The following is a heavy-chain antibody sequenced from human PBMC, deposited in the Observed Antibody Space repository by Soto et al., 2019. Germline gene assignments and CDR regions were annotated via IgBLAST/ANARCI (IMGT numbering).Heavy chain of an antibody. CDR3: ASDLKAIGAITPP. CDR1: GFTLSNYW. CDR2: IKQDGSDK. J-gene: IGHJ5*02. D-gene: IGHD1-26*01. Sequence: EVQLVESGGGLVQPGGSLRLSCEASGFTLSNYWMSWVRQAPGKGLEWVANIKQDGSDKYYVDSVKGRFTISRDNAKNSLYLQIHSLRAEDTAIYYCASDLKAIGAITPPWGRGTLVTVSS. V-gene: IGHV3-7*05.